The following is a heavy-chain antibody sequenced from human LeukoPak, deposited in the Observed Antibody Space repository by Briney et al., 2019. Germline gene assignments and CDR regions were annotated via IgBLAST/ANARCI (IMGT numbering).Heavy chain of an antibody. CDR3: AKDLAHWYFDL. CDR2: ISGSGGST. Sequence: GGSLRLSCAASGFTFNSYAMTWVRQAPGKGLEWVSSISGSGGSTYYADSVKGRFTISRDSSKNTLFLQMNSLRAEDTAVYYCAKDLAHWYFDLWGRGTLVTVSS. V-gene: IGHV3-23*01. J-gene: IGHJ2*01. CDR1: GFTFNSYA.